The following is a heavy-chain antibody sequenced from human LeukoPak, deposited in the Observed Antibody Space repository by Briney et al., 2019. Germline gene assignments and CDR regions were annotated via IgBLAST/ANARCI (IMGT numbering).Heavy chain of an antibody. J-gene: IGHJ6*02. CDR3: AKAGGDYVAGMDV. Sequence: GGSLRLSCAASGFTFSSYWMSWVRQAPGKGLEWVANIKQDGSEKYYVDSVKGRFTISRDNAKNSLYLQMNSLRAEDTAVYYCAKAGGDYVAGMDVWGQGTTVTVSS. V-gene: IGHV3-7*03. D-gene: IGHD4-17*01. CDR1: GFTFSSYW. CDR2: IKQDGSEK.